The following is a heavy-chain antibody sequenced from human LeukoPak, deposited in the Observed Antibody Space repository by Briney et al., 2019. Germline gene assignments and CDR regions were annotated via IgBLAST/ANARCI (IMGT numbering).Heavy chain of an antibody. J-gene: IGHJ5*02. V-gene: IGHV4-59*01. Sequence: SETLSLTCTVSGGSISSYFWSWIRQPPGKGLEWIGFISYSGSTNYNPSLKSRVTISVHTSKNQFSLKLTSVTIADTAVYYCARGSGGNWNRGWFDPWGQGTPVTVSS. D-gene: IGHD2-15*01. CDR1: GGSISSYF. CDR2: ISYSGST. CDR3: ARGSGGNWNRGWFDP.